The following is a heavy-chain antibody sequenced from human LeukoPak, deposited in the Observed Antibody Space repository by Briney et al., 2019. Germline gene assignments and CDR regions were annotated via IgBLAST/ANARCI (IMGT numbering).Heavy chain of an antibody. CDR3: ARALDDDYIWGSHSYTGFDI. Sequence: PGGSMRLASVVSGFTFSSHAMSWDRQAPGKGLEWVSGIRGSGDKKYDANSVTGRFSISRDNSKNALFLQMNCLRAEDTAVYYCARALDDDYIWGSHSYTGFDIWSQGSLVTVSS. CDR1: GFTFSSHA. V-gene: IGHV3-23*01. J-gene: IGHJ5*02. D-gene: IGHD3-16*02. CDR2: IRGSGDKK.